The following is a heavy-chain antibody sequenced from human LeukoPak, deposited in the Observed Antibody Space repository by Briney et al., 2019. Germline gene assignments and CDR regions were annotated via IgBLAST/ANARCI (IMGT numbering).Heavy chain of an antibody. D-gene: IGHD3-10*01. CDR3: ARDYYGSGSYPYYFDY. Sequence: PSETLSLTCTVSGGSISSYYWSWIRQPAGKGLEWIGRIYTSGSITYNPSLKSRVTMSVDTSKNQFSLKLSSVTAADTAVYYCARDYYGSGSYPYYFDYWGQGTLVTVSS. CDR2: IYTSGSI. V-gene: IGHV4-4*07. CDR1: GGSISSYY. J-gene: IGHJ4*02.